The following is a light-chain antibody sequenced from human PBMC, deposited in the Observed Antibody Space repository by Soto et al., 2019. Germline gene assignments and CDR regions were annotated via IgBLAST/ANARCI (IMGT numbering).Light chain of an antibody. CDR2: GAC. CDR3: QQYMSSVT. CDR1: QSVDTTF. V-gene: IGKV3-20*01. Sequence: EIVLTQSPGSLSLSPGQRVTLSCRASQSVDTTFFAWYQKKPGQAPRLLIYGACKRATGIPDRFSGSGSGTDFTLIISRLEPEDFAVYYCQQYMSSVTFGQGTKVEIK. J-gene: IGKJ1*01.